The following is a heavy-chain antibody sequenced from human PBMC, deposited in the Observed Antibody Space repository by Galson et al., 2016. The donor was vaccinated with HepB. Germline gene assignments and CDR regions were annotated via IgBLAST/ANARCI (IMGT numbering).Heavy chain of an antibody. CDR3: AREPHGRTGDYYYFYGMDV. CDR1: GYPFTRYY. J-gene: IGHJ6*02. D-gene: IGHD3-16*01. CDR2: INPSGGT. V-gene: IGHV1-46*01. Sequence: SVKVSCKASGYPFTRYYLHWVRQAPGQAPEWMGVINPSGGTNYAQRFQGSVAMTRDTSTSTVYLDLSSPRFEGTALYYCAREPHGRTGDYYYFYGMDVWGQGTTVTVSS.